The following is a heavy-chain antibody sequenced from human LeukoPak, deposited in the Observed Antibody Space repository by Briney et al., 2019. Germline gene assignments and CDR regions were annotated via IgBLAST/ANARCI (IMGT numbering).Heavy chain of an antibody. CDR1: GYTFTSYA. D-gene: IGHD6-13*01. J-gene: IGHJ4*02. CDR2: INTNTGNP. V-gene: IGHV7-4-1*02. CDR3: ARDGAAAGREYDY. Sequence: ASVKVSCKASGYTFTSYALNWVRQAPGQGLEWMGWINTNTGNPTYAQGFTGRFVFSLDTSVSTAYLQINSLKAEDTAVYYCARDGAAAGREYDYWGQGTLVTVSS.